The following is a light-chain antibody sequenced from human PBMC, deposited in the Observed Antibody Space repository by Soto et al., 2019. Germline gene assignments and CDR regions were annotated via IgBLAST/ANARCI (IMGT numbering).Light chain of an antibody. Sequence: DIQMTQSTSSLSASVGDRVTITCQASQDISNYLNWYQQKPGKAPRLLIYDASNLETGVPSRFSGSGSGTDFTVTISSLQPEDIATYYCQQYDSFPITFGQGTRLEIK. J-gene: IGKJ5*01. V-gene: IGKV1-33*01. CDR3: QQYDSFPIT. CDR1: QDISNY. CDR2: DAS.